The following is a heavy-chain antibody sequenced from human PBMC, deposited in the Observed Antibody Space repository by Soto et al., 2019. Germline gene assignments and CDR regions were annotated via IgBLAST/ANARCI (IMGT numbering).Heavy chain of an antibody. CDR2: ISAGGGTT. CDR1: GFTFSTYV. Sequence: GGSLRLSCAASGFTFSTYVMSWVRQAPGKGLGWVSVISAGGGTTFYADSVKGRFTISRDNSKNTLYLQMNSLRAEDTAVYYCANMDRGTFRDPGDYWGQGTLVTVSS. D-gene: IGHD3-10*01. CDR3: ANMDRGTFRDPGDY. V-gene: IGHV3-23*01. J-gene: IGHJ4*02.